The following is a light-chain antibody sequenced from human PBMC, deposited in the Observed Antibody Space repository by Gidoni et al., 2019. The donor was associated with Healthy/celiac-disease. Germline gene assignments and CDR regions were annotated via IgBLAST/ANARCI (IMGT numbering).Light chain of an antibody. J-gene: IGKJ1*01. CDR2: GAS. Sequence: EIVLTQSPGTLSLSPGERATLSCRASQSVSSSYLAWYQQKPGQAPRLLIYGASSSGSGTDFTLTISRLEPEDFAVYYCQQYGSSPWTFGQGTKVEIK. CDR1: QSVSSSY. CDR3: QQYGSSPWT. V-gene: IGKV3-20*01.